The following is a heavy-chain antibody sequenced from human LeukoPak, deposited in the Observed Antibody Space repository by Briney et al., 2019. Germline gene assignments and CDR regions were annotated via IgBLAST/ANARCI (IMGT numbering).Heavy chain of an antibody. CDR3: ARGYSNYNYYYYYYMDV. D-gene: IGHD4-11*01. Sequence: GASVKVSCKASGYTFTGYYMHWVRQAPGQGLEWMGGIIPIFGTANYAQKFQGGVTITTDESTSTAYMELSSLRSEDTAVYYCARGYSNYNYYYYYYMDVWGKGTTVTVSS. CDR2: IIPIFGTA. V-gene: IGHV1-69*05. J-gene: IGHJ6*03. CDR1: GYTFTGYY.